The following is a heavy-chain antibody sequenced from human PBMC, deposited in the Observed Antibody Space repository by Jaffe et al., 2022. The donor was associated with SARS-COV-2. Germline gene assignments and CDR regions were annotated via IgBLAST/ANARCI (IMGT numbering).Heavy chain of an antibody. Sequence: EVQLLESGGGLVQPGGSLRLSCATSGFTFTSFAFIWVRQAPGKGLEWVSTISSNGANTYYADSVKGRFTISRDDSRNTLYLQMDSLRVEDRATYYCAKFRNDARYYYYEMDVWGQGTTVTVSS. V-gene: IGHV3-23*01. CDR3: AKFRNDARYYYYEMDV. CDR1: GFTFTSFA. CDR2: ISSNGANT. J-gene: IGHJ6*02.